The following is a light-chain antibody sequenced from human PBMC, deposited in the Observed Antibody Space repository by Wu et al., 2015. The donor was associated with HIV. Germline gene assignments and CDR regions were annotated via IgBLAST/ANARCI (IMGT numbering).Light chain of an antibody. CDR2: DAS. CDR3: QQLNSYSIT. V-gene: IGKV3-11*01. CDR1: QSVSNY. Sequence: EIVLTQSPATLSLSPGERATLSCRASQSVSNYLAWYQQKPGQAPRLLIYDASNRATGIPARFRGSGSGTDFTLTISSLEPEDFAVYYCQQLNSYSITFGQGTRLEIK. J-gene: IGKJ5*01.